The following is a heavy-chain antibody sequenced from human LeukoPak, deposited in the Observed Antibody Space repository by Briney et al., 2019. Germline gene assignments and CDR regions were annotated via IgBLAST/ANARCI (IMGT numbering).Heavy chain of an antibody. D-gene: IGHD4-11*01. CDR2: MWYDGSNK. J-gene: IGHJ6*02. V-gene: IGHV3-33*01. CDR1: GFTFSSYG. Sequence: GGSLRLSCAAAGFTFSSYGMHWVRQAPGKWLEWVAVMWYDGSNKYYADSVEGRFTISRDNSKNSLYLQMNSLRAEDTAVYYCARVDSNGAYYYGMDVWGQGTTVTVSS. CDR3: ARVDSNGAYYYGMDV.